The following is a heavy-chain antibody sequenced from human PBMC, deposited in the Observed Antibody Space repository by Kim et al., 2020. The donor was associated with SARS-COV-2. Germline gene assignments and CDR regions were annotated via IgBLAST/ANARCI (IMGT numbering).Heavy chain of an antibody. Sequence: YAGPVKGRFTIARDNSKNKLYLQMNSLGAEDTAVYYCAKANGIQFLEWSLDFWGQGTLVTVSS. D-gene: IGHD3-3*01. V-gene: IGHV3-30*02. CDR3: AKANGIQFLEWSLDF. J-gene: IGHJ4*02.